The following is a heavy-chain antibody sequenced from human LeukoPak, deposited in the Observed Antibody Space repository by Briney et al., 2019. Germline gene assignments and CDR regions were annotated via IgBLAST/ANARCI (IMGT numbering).Heavy chain of an antibody. Sequence: GGSLRLSCAASGFTFDDYAMHWVRQAPGKGLEWVSGISWNSGSIGYADSVKGRFTISRDNAKNSLYLQMNSLRAEDTALYYCAKDQPSGAGTYNWFDPWGQGTLVTVSS. CDR2: ISWNSGSI. CDR1: GFTFDDYA. D-gene: IGHD3-10*01. V-gene: IGHV3-9*01. J-gene: IGHJ5*02. CDR3: AKDQPSGAGTYNWFDP.